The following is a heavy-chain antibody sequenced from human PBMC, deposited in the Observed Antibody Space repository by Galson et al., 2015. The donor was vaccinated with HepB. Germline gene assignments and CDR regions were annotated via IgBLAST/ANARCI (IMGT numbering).Heavy chain of an antibody. D-gene: IGHD3-22*01. Sequence: QSGAEVKKPGESLKISCKGSGYSFTSYWIGWVRQMPGKGLEWMGIIYPGDSDTRYSPSFQGQVTISADKSISTAYLQWSSLKASDTAMYYCASGRQYYYDSSGFFMADGMDVWGQGTTVTVSS. J-gene: IGHJ6*02. CDR3: ASGRQYYYDSSGFFMADGMDV. V-gene: IGHV5-51*03. CDR2: IYPGDSDT. CDR1: GYSFTSYW.